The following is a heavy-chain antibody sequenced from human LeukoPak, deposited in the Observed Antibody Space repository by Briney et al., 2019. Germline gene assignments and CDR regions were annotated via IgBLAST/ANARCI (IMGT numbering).Heavy chain of an antibody. Sequence: GGSLRLSCTASGFTFGDYAMSWVRQAPGKGLGWEGFIRSKAYGGTTEYAASVKGRFTISRDDSKSIAYLQMNSLKTEDTAVYYCTRVHCSGGSCFDYWGQGTLVTVSS. CDR1: GFTFGDYA. CDR2: IRSKAYGGTT. V-gene: IGHV3-49*04. D-gene: IGHD2-15*01. CDR3: TRVHCSGGSCFDY. J-gene: IGHJ4*02.